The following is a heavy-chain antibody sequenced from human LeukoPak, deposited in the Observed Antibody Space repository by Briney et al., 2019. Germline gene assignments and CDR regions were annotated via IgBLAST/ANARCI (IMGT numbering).Heavy chain of an antibody. J-gene: IGHJ4*02. Sequence: PETLSLTCTVSGGSISSSSYYWGWIRQPPGKGLEWIGGIYYSGSTYYNPSLKSRVTISVDTSKNQFSLKLSSVTAADTAVYYCARQAGTYYYDSSGLDYWGQGTLVTVSS. CDR3: ARQAGTYYYDSSGLDY. V-gene: IGHV4-39*01. CDR1: GGSISSSSYY. D-gene: IGHD3-22*01. CDR2: IYYSGST.